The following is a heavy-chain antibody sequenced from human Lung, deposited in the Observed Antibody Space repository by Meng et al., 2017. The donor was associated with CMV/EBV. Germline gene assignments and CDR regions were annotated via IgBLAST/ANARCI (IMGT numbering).Heavy chain of an antibody. J-gene: IGHJ4*02. CDR3: ARATGTGDDYFDY. CDR2: IYNSGST. V-gene: IGHV4-31*02. Sequence: GGSISSSDYYWSWIRQHPGKGLECIGYIYNSGSTYSNPSLRRRLSISIDTSKNQFSLKLNSVTAADTAVYYCARATGTGDDYFDYWGQGALVTVSS. D-gene: IGHD7-27*01. CDR1: GGSISSSDYY.